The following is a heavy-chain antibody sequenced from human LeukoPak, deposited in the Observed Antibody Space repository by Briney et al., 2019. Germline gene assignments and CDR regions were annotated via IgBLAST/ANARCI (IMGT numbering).Heavy chain of an antibody. J-gene: IGHJ6*02. D-gene: IGHD2-2*02. CDR2: IYYSGST. CDR3: ARHCSSTSCYRNYYYGMDV. CDR1: GGSISSYY. Sequence: SETLSLTCTVSGGSISSYYWSWIRQPPGKGLEWIGYIYYSGSTNYNPSLKSRVTVSVDTSKNQFSLKLSSVTAADTAVYYCARHCSSTSCYRNYYYGMDVWGQGTTVTVSS. V-gene: IGHV4-59*08.